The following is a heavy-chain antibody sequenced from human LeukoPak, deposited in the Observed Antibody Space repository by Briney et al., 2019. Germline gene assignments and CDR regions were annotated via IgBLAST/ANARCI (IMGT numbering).Heavy chain of an antibody. CDR2: ISYIGNT. Sequence: SETLSLTCTVSGGSISSHYGSWMRDPPGEGLGRIGHISYIGNTNYNHPLRSRGTISVDTSKNQFSLKVSSVTAADTAVYYCARESQFEGYRSSWSYYGLDVWGQGTTVTVSS. CDR1: GGSISSHY. D-gene: IGHD6-13*01. V-gene: IGHV4-59*11. J-gene: IGHJ6*02. CDR3: ARESQFEGYRSSWSYYGLDV.